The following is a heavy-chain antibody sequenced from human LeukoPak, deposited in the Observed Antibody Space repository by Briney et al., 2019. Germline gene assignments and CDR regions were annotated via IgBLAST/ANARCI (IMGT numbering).Heavy chain of an antibody. J-gene: IGHJ3*02. V-gene: IGHV3-49*03. CDR2: IRSKAYGGTT. D-gene: IGHD3-22*01. Sequence: GGSLRLSCTASGFTFGDYAMSWFRQAPGKGLEWVGFIRSKAYGGTTEYAASVKGRFTISRDDSRSIAYLQMNSLKTEDTAVYYCTWVLLCDAFDIWGQGTMVTVSS. CDR1: GFTFGDYA. CDR3: TWVLLCDAFDI.